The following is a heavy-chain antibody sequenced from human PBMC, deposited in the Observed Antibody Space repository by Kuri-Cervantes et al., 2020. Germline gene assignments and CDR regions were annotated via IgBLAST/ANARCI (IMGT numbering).Heavy chain of an antibody. Sequence: GGSLRLSCAASGFTFSSYAMHWVRQAPGKGLEWVAVISYDGSNKYYADSVKGRFTISRDNSKNTLYLQMNSLRAEDTAVYYCARGHYGLDVWGQGTTVTVSS. CDR1: GFTFSSYA. CDR2: ISYDGSNK. J-gene: IGHJ6*02. CDR3: ARGHYGLDV. V-gene: IGHV3-30-3*01.